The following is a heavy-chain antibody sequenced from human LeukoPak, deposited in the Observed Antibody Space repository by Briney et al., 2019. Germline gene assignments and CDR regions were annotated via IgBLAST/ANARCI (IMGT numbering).Heavy chain of an antibody. CDR2: ISGSGGST. V-gene: IGHV3-23*01. Sequence: GGSLRLSCAASGFTFSSYSMNWVRQAPGKGLEWVSAISGSGGSTYYADSVKGRFTISRDNSKNTLYLQMNSLRAEDTAVYYCAKSTRTRGYSYGSYNWFDPWGQGTLVTVSS. CDR3: AKSTRTRGYSYGSYNWFDP. J-gene: IGHJ5*02. CDR1: GFTFSSYS. D-gene: IGHD5-18*01.